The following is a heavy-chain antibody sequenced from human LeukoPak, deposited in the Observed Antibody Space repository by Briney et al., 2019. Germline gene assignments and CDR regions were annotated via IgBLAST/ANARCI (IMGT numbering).Heavy chain of an antibody. Sequence: VGSLRLSCAASGFTVSSYWMHWVRQAPGKGLVWVSRINSDGSSTIYADSVKSRFTTSRDNAKNTLCLQMSSLRAEDTAVFYCARQFGTTDEAFDIWGQGTMVTVSS. J-gene: IGHJ3*02. CDR1: GFTVSSYW. CDR2: INSDGSST. CDR3: ARQFGTTDEAFDI. V-gene: IGHV3-74*01. D-gene: IGHD1-1*01.